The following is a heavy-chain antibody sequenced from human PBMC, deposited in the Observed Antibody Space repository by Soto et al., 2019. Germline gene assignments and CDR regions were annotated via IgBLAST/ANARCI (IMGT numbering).Heavy chain of an antibody. CDR2: ISGSGGST. CDR1: GFTFSSYA. D-gene: IGHD2-15*01. Sequence: EVQLLESGGGLVQPGGSLRLSCAASGFTFSSYAMSWVRQAPGKGLEWVSAISGSGGSTYYADSVKGRFTISRDNSKNTVYLQMNSLRAEDTAVYYCASTLGYCSGGSCYYNYYYYMDVWGKGTTVTVSS. V-gene: IGHV3-23*01. J-gene: IGHJ6*03. CDR3: ASTLGYCSGGSCYYNYYYYMDV.